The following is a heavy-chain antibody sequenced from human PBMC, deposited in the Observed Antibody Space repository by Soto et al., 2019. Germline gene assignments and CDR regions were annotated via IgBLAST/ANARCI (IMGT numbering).Heavy chain of an antibody. D-gene: IGHD6-19*01. V-gene: IGHV1-18*01. CDR2: ISAYNGYT. Sequence: QVQLVQSGAEVMKPGASVKLSCKASGYTFNSYGITWVRQAPGQGLEWMGWISAYNGYTNYAQKLQARVTMTTDTSTSTSYMGLRRLTSDDTSVYYCTRAFGQWLGYYFDYCGQGPLVSVSS. CDR3: TRAFGQWLGYYFDY. J-gene: IGHJ4*01. CDR1: GYTFNSYG.